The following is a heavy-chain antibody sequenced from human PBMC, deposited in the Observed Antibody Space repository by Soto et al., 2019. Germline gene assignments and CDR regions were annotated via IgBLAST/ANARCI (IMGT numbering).Heavy chain of an antibody. Sequence: EGSLRLSCAASGFTFDDYAMHWVRQAPGKGLEWVSLISWDGGSTYYADSVKGRFTISRDNSKNSLYLQMNSLRAEDTALYYCAKGMGSSSYYYYGMDVWGQGTTVTVSS. J-gene: IGHJ6*02. V-gene: IGHV3-43D*03. CDR2: ISWDGGST. CDR3: AKGMGSSSYYYYGMDV. CDR1: GFTFDDYA. D-gene: IGHD6-6*01.